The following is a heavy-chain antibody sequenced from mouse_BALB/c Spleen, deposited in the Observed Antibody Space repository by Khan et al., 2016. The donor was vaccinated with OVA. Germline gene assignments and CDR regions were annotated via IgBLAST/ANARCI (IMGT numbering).Heavy chain of an antibody. CDR2: VSTGGSYT. J-gene: IGHJ3*01. CDR3: TRLAYYYDSEGFAY. V-gene: IGHV5-6*01. Sequence: EVELVESGGDLVKPGGSLKLSCAASGFTFSTYGMSWVRQTPDRRLEWVATVSTGGSYTYYRDSVQGRFTISRDNAKNTLYLQMNSLKSDDTAIFYCTRLAYYYDSEGFAYWGQGTLVTVSA. D-gene: IGHD1-1*01. CDR1: GFTFSTYG.